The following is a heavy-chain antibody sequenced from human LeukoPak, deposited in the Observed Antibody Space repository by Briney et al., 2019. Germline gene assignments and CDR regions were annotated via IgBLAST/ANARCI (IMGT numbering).Heavy chain of an antibody. J-gene: IGHJ5*02. Sequence: ASVNLSCTASGYTFTSYDINWLRQATGQGLEWRGWMNPNSGNTGYAQKFQGRVTMTVNTSKSTAYMELSSLRSEDTAVYYCARGRRLRGWYPNNWFDPWGKGTLVTVSS. CDR3: ARGRRLRGWYPNNWFDP. V-gene: IGHV1-8*01. CDR2: MNPNSGNT. CDR1: GYTFTSYD. D-gene: IGHD6-19*01.